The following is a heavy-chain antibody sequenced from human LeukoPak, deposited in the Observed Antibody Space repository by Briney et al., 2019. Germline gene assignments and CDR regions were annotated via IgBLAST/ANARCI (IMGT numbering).Heavy chain of an antibody. Sequence: SEPLSLTCTVSGGSISSYYWSWIRQPPGKGLEWIGYIYYSGSTNYNPSLKSRVTISVDTSKNQFSLKLSSVTAADTAVYYCAREDSSSWYVYWGQGTLVTVSS. CDR1: GGSISSYY. J-gene: IGHJ4*02. CDR2: IYYSGST. D-gene: IGHD6-13*01. V-gene: IGHV4-59*01. CDR3: AREDSSSWYVY.